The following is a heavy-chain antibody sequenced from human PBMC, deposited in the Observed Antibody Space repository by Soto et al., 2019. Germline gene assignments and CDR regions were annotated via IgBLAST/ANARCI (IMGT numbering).Heavy chain of an antibody. V-gene: IGHV4-4*07. J-gene: IGHJ5*02. CDR1: GASISGYY. CDR3: VRDGTKTLRDWFDP. D-gene: IGHD1-1*01. Sequence: SETLSLTCTVSGASISGYYWSWIRKSAGKGREWIGRIYATGTTDYNPSLKSRVMMSVDTSKKQFSLKLRSVTAADTAVYYCVRDGTKTLRDWFDPWGQGSSVTVS. CDR2: IYATGTT.